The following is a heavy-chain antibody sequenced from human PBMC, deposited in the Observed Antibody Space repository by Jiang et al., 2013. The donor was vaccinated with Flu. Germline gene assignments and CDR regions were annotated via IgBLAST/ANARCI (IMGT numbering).Heavy chain of an antibody. V-gene: IGHV1-24*01. CDR2: FDPEDGET. Sequence: SGAEVKKPGSSVKVSCKVSGYTLTELSMHWVRQAPGKGLEWMGGFDPEDGETIYAQKFQGRVTMTEDTSTDTAYMELSSLRSEDTAVYYCATSKRFLEWLSFDYWGQGTLVTVSS. CDR3: ATSKRFLEWLSFDY. J-gene: IGHJ4*02. D-gene: IGHD3-3*01. CDR1: GYTLTELS.